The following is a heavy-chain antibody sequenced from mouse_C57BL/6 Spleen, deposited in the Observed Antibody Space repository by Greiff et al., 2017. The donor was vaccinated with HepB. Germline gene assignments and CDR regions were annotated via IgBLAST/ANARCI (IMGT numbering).Heavy chain of an antibody. CDR1: GYSFTSYY. D-gene: IGHD2-2*01. J-gene: IGHJ3*01. Sequence: VKLQESGPELVKPGASVKISCKASGYSFTSYYIHWVKQRPGQGLEWIGWIYPGSGNTKYNEKFKGKATLTADTSSSTAYMQLSSLTSEDSAVYYCARGGYGYWFAYWGQGTLVTVSA. V-gene: IGHV1-66*01. CDR3: ARGGYGYWFAY. CDR2: IYPGSGNT.